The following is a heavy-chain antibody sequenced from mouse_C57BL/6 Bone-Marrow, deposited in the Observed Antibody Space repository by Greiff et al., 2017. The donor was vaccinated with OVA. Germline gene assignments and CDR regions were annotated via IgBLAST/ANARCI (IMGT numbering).Heavy chain of an antibody. CDR1: GYTFTSYW. V-gene: IGHV1-53*01. J-gene: IGHJ2*01. CDR2: INPSNGGT. Sequence: QVQLQQPGTELVKPGASVKLSCKASGYTFTSYWMHWVKQRPGQGLEWIGNINPSNGGTNYNEKFQSKATLTVDKSSSTAYMQLSSLTSEDSAVYYCARDSSGYLFYFDYWGQGTTRTVSS. D-gene: IGHD3-2*02. CDR3: ARDSSGYLFYFDY.